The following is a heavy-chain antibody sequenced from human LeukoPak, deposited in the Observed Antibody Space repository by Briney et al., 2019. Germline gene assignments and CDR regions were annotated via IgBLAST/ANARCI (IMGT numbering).Heavy chain of an antibody. CDR1: GFTFSSYG. CDR3: AKWFGEFENWFGP. Sequence: GGSLRLSCAASGFTFSSYGMHWVRQAPGKGLEWVAVISYDGSNKYYADSVKGRFTISRDNSKNTLYLQMNSLRAEDTAVYYCAKWFGEFENWFGPWGQGTLVTVSS. V-gene: IGHV3-30*18. D-gene: IGHD3-10*01. CDR2: ISYDGSNK. J-gene: IGHJ5*02.